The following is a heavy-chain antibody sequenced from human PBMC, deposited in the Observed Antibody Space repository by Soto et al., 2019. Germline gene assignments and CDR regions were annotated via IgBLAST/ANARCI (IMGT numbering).Heavy chain of an antibody. D-gene: IGHD3-10*01. CDR2: ISSSTNYI. V-gene: IGHV3-21*01. J-gene: IGHJ4*02. CDR1: GFTFISYS. CDR3: ARSEIGSSFDY. Sequence: PGGSLRLSCAASGFTFISYSMNWVRQAPGKGLEWVSSISSSTNYIYYTDSVKGRFTISRDNAKNSMYLQMSSLSPEDTAVYYCARSEIGSSFDYWGQGILVTVSS.